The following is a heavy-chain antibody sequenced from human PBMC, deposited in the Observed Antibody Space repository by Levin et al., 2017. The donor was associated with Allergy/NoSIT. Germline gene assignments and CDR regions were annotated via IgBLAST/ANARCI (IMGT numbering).Heavy chain of an antibody. V-gene: IGHV4-4*07. D-gene: IGHD2-2*01. CDR2: IYTSGST. J-gene: IGHJ3*02. CDR3: ARDGEIVVVPSYASNAFDI. Sequence: SETLSLTCTVSGGSISSYYWSWIRQPAGKGLEWIGRIYTSGSTNYNPSLKSRVTMSVDTSKNQFSLKLSSVTAADTAVYYCARDGEIVVVPSYASNAFDIWGQGTMVTVSS. CDR1: GGSISSYY.